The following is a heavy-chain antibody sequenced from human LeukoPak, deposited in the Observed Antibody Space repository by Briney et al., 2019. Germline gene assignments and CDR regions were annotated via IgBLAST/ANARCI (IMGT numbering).Heavy chain of an antibody. V-gene: IGHV3-23*01. D-gene: IGHD2-15*01. CDR1: GFTFSSYA. J-gene: IGHJ4*02. Sequence: PGGSLRLSCAASGFTFSSYAMSWVRQAPGKGLEWVSGVSGNGVSTDYADSAKGRFTISRDNSKNTLHLQMNSLRAEDTAVYYCASRNPCSGGTCYGLHYWGQGTLVTVSS. CDR3: ASRNPCSGGTCYGLHY. CDR2: VSGNGVST.